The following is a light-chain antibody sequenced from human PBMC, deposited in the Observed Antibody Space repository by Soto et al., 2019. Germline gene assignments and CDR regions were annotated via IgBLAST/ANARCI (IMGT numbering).Light chain of an antibody. J-gene: IGKJ1*01. CDR2: AAS. CDR3: QQSYSIWT. CDR1: QSISSY. Sequence: DIQMTQSPSSLSASVGDRVTITCRASQSISSYLNLYQQKPGKAPKLLIYAASSLQSGVPSRFSGSGSGTDFTLTISSLHPEDFATYYCQQSYSIWTFGQGTKVDIK. V-gene: IGKV1-39*01.